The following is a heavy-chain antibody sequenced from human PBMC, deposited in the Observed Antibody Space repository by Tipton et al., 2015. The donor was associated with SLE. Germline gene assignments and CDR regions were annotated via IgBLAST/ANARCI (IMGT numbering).Heavy chain of an antibody. CDR3: APHPVVVTEWFDP. V-gene: IGHV3-21*04. CDR1: GFTFSTYT. CDR2: FSGTNSHI. D-gene: IGHD2-21*02. J-gene: IGHJ5*02. Sequence: SLRLSCAASGFTFSTYTMTWVRQAPGKGLEWVSFFSGTNSHIYYADSLKGRFTISRDNSKNTLYLQMNSLRAEDTAVYYCAPHPVVVTEWFDPWGQGTLVTVSS.